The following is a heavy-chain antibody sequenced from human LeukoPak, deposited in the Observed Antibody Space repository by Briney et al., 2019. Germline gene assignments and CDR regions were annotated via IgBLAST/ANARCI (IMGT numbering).Heavy chain of an antibody. CDR2: IHYSGTA. J-gene: IGHJ4*02. Sequence: SSETLSLTCTVSGGSISSDYWSWIRQPPGKGLEWIGHIHYSGTARYNPSLKSRVTISIDTSQSQFSLELTSVTAADTAVYYCARLQGSGSPPFDYWGQGTLVTVSS. CDR3: ARLQGSGSPPFDY. CDR1: GGSISSDY. D-gene: IGHD3-10*01. V-gene: IGHV4-59*01.